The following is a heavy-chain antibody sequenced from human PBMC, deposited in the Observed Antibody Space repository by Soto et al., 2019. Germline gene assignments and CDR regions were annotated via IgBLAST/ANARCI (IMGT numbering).Heavy chain of an antibody. J-gene: IGHJ5*02. CDR1: VGSLSSCCYS. V-gene: IGHV4-30-2*01. CDR2: IYHNGRT. D-gene: IGHD3-22*01. Sequence: TXSLTFAVAVGSLSSCCYSWSWIRQPPGKGLEWVGCIYHNGRTSYDPSLMSRVTISALKTMNQLSLKLNSETAADTAVYYLAREGSSGLLPCFDHWGQGTLVTVSS. CDR3: AREGSSGLLPCFDH.